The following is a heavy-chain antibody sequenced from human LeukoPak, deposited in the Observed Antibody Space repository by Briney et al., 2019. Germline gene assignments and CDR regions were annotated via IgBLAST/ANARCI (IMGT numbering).Heavy chain of an antibody. CDR3: ARDPSKSSGWYSWFDP. D-gene: IGHD6-19*01. J-gene: IGHJ5*02. CDR2: IYYSGST. Sequence: SETLSLTCTVSGGSISSHYWSWIRQLPGKGLEWIGYIYYSGSTNYNPSLKSRVTISVDTSKNQFSLKLSSVTAADTAVYYCARDPSKSSGWYSWFDPWGQGTLVTVSS. V-gene: IGHV4-59*11. CDR1: GGSISSHY.